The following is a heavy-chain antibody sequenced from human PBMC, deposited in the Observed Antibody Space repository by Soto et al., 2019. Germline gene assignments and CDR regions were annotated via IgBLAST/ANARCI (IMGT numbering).Heavy chain of an antibody. Sequence: QVQLQESGPGLVKPSETLSLTCTVSGGSISSYYWSWIRQPPGKGLEWIGYIYYSGSTNYNPSLKSRVTISVDTSKNQFSLKLSSVTAADTAVFYCASLQYSSSWGYFDYWGQGTLVTVSS. V-gene: IGHV4-59*08. J-gene: IGHJ4*02. D-gene: IGHD6-13*01. CDR3: ASLQYSSSWGYFDY. CDR2: IYYSGST. CDR1: GGSISSYY.